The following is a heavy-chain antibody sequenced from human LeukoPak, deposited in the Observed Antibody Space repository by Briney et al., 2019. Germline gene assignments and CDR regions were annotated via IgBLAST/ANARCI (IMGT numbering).Heavy chain of an antibody. Sequence: SETLSLTCTVSGGSISSGGYYWSWLRQHPGKGLEWIGYIYYSGSTYYNPSLKSRVTISVDTSKNQFSLKLSSVTAADTAVYYCARVASSTSCAYFDYWGQGTLVTVSS. CDR2: IYYSGST. CDR1: GGSISSGGYY. CDR3: ARVASSTSCAYFDY. D-gene: IGHD2-2*01. V-gene: IGHV4-31*03. J-gene: IGHJ4*02.